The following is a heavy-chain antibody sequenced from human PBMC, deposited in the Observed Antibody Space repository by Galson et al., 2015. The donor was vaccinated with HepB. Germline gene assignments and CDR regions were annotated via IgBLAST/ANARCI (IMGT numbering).Heavy chain of an antibody. CDR3: ARGVGYTPSLVYSGKADWYFDL. V-gene: IGHV3-7*03. J-gene: IGHJ2*01. CDR2: IKQDGSEK. Sequence: SLRLSCAASGFTFSSYWMSWVRQAPGKGLEWVANIKQDGSEKYYVDSVKGRFTISRDNAKNSLYLQMNSLRAEDTAVYYCARGVGYTPSLVYSGKADWYFDLWGRGTLVTVSS. D-gene: IGHD1-26*01. CDR1: GFTFSSYW.